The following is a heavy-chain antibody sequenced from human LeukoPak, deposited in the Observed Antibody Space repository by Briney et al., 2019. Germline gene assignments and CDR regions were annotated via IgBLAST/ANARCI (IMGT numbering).Heavy chain of an antibody. D-gene: IGHD5-12*01. V-gene: IGHV3-23*01. CDR3: AKSPTAYDYYDY. CDR1: GFTFSSFG. Sequence: PGGSLRLSCAASGFTFSSFGLSWVRQAPGQGLEWVSAISRRGGSTYYADSVKGRFTISRDNSKTTLYLQMNSLRAEDTALYYCAKSPTAYDYYDYWGQGTLVTVSS. J-gene: IGHJ4*02. CDR2: ISRRGGST.